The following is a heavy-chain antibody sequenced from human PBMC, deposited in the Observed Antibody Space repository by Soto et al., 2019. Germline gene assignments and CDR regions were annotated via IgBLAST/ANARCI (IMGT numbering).Heavy chain of an antibody. J-gene: IGHJ4*02. V-gene: IGHV5-10-1*01. CDR1: GGTFSSYA. CDR3: ARQIYDSDTGPNFQYYFDS. Sequence: KVSCKASGGTFSSYAISWVRQKPGKGLEWMGRIDPSDSQTYYSPSFRGHVTISVTKSITTVFLQWSSLRASDTAMYYCARQIYDSDTGPNFQYYFDSWGQGTPVTVSS. CDR2: IDPSDSQT. D-gene: IGHD3-22*01.